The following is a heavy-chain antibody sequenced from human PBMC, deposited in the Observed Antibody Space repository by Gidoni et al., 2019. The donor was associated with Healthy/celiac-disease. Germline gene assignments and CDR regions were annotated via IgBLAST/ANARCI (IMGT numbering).Heavy chain of an antibody. Sequence: QVQLVQSGSEVKKPVASVNVSCNASGYTFTDYYMHWVRQAPGQGLECMGWINPNSGGTNYAKKFQGRGTMTRDTSISTAYMELSRLRSDDTDVYYCARDPNGEFDYWGQGTLVTVSS. J-gene: IGHJ4*02. V-gene: IGHV1-2*02. CDR1: GYTFTDYY. CDR3: ARDPNGEFDY. D-gene: IGHD7-27*01. CDR2: INPNSGGT.